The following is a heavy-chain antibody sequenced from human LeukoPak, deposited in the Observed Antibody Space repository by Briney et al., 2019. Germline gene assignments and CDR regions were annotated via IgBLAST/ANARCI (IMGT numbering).Heavy chain of an antibody. V-gene: IGHV4-59*08. CDR2: IYYSGST. CDR1: GGSISSYY. D-gene: IGHD3-22*01. Sequence: PETLSLTCTVSGGSISSYYWSWIRQPPGKGLEWIGYIYYSGSTNYNPSLKSRVTISVDTSKNQFSLKLSSVTAADTAVYYCARRWGSGYKYYFDYWGQGTLVTVSS. CDR3: ARRWGSGYKYYFDY. J-gene: IGHJ4*02.